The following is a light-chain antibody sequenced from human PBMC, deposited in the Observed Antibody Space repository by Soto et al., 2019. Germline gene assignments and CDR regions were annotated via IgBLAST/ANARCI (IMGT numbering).Light chain of an antibody. CDR2: DAS. CDR1: QSVSSY. Sequence: EIVLTQSPATLSLSPGERATLSCRASQSVSSYLAWYQQKPGQAPRLLIYDASNRATGIPARFSVSGSGKGFTLPISSLGSEAFAVYYGQRRSNWPPWNTFDQLSKLEIK. CDR3: QRRSNWPPWNT. J-gene: IGKJ2*01. V-gene: IGKV3-11*01.